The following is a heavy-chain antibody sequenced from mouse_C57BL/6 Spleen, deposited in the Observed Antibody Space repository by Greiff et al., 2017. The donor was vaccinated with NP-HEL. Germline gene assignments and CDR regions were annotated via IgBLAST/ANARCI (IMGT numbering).Heavy chain of an antibody. V-gene: IGHV2-9-1*01. Sequence: VKLVESGPGLVAPSQSLSITCTVSGFSLTSYAISWVRQPPGKGLEWLGVIWTGGGTNYNSALKSRLSISKDNSKSQVFLKMNSLQTDDTARYYCARTITTAPYYYAMDYWGQGTSVTVSS. CDR1: GFSLTSYA. D-gene: IGHD1-2*01. CDR3: ARTITTAPYYYAMDY. CDR2: IWTGGGT. J-gene: IGHJ4*01.